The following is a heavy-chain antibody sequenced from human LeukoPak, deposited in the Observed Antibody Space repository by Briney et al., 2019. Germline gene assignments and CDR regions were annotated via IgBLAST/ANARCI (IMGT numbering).Heavy chain of an antibody. V-gene: IGHV3-30*04. J-gene: IGHJ4*02. CDR2: ISYDGSNK. CDR1: GFTFSSYA. Sequence: PGRSLRLSCAASGFTFSSYAMHWVRQAPGQGLEWVAVISYDGSNKYYPDSVKGRFTISRDNSKNTLYLQMNSLRAEDTAAYYCARDLGYCSGGSCYSAFDYWGQGTLVTVSS. CDR3: ARDLGYCSGGSCYSAFDY. D-gene: IGHD2-15*01.